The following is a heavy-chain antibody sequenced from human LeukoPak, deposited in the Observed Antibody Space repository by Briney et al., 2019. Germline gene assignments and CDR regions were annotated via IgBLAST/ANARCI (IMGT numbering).Heavy chain of an antibody. CDR2: IDPSDSYT. CDR1: GYSFTSYW. CDR3: ARHYRGYSYHYWYFDL. J-gene: IGHJ2*01. D-gene: IGHD5-18*01. V-gene: IGHV5-10-1*01. Sequence: HGESLRISCQGSGYSFTSYWINWVRQMPGKGLEWMGRIDPSDSYTNYSPSFQGHVTISADKSISTAYLQWNSLKASDTAMYYCARHYRGYSYHYWYFDLWGRGTLVTVSS.